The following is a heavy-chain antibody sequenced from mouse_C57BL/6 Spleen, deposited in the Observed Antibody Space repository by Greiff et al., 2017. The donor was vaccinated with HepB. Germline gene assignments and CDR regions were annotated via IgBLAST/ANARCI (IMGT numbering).Heavy chain of an antibody. V-gene: IGHV1-74*01. D-gene: IGHD2-12*01. Sequence: QVQLKQPGAELVKPGASVKVSCKASGYTFTSYWMHWVKQRPGQGLEWIGRIHPSDSDTNYNQKFKGKATLTVDKSSSTAYMQLSSLTSEDSAVYYCAIESYYTRSFDVWGTGTTVTVSS. CDR1: GYTFTSYW. J-gene: IGHJ1*03. CDR2: IHPSDSDT. CDR3: AIESYYTRSFDV.